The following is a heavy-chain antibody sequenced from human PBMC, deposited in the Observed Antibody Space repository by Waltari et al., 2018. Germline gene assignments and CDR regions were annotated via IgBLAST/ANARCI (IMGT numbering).Heavy chain of an antibody. CDR3: ARLVATRPDSFSIYHYYYMDV. CDR2: INHSGKT. CDR1: GGSFSGYY. D-gene: IGHD6-6*01. V-gene: IGHV4-34*01. Sequence: QVQLQQWGGGLLKPSETLSLTCAVYGGSFSGYYWIWIRQPPGKGLEGVGEINHSGKTNYNPSLKSRVTMSVDTAENQVSLKLNSVTAADTAVYFCARLVATRPDSFSIYHYYYMDVWGTGTTVTISS. J-gene: IGHJ6*03.